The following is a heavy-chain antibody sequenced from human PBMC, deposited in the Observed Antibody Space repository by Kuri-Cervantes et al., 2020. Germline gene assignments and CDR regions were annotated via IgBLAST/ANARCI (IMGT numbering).Heavy chain of an antibody. Sequence: GESLKISCAASGFTFSGSAMHWVRQASGKGLEWVGRIRSKANSYATAYAASVKGRFTISRDDSKNTAYLQMNSLRAEDTAVYYCAKRSVRFLEWLSAEFDYWGQGTLVTVSS. CDR2: IRSKANSYAT. D-gene: IGHD3-3*01. CDR1: GFTFSGSA. CDR3: AKRSVRFLEWLSAEFDY. J-gene: IGHJ4*02. V-gene: IGHV3-73*01.